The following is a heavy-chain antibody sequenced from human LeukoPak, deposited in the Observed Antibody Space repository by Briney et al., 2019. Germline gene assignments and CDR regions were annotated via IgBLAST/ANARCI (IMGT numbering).Heavy chain of an antibody. V-gene: IGHV3-30*02. D-gene: IGHD3-22*01. CDR1: GFTLSSYG. Sequence: GGSLRLSCAASGFTLSSYGMHWVRQAPGKGLEWVAFIRYDGSNKYYADSVKGRFTISRDNSKNTLYLQMNSLRAEDTAVYYCAKEWYYYDSSGFDYWGQGTLVTVSS. CDR3: AKEWYYYDSSGFDY. CDR2: IRYDGSNK. J-gene: IGHJ4*02.